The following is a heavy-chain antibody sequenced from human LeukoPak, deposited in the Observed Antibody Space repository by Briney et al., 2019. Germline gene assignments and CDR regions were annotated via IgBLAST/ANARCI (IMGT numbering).Heavy chain of an antibody. CDR1: GFTFSSYA. D-gene: IGHD3-9*01. V-gene: IGHV3-30*04. Sequence: GGSLRLSCAASGFTFSSYAMHWVRQAPGKGLEWVAAISYDGRNKYYADSVKGRFTISRDNSKNTLYLQMNSLRAEDTAVYYCARERTRLTGYSGFDYWGQGTLVTVSS. CDR3: ARERTRLTGYSGFDY. CDR2: ISYDGRNK. J-gene: IGHJ4*02.